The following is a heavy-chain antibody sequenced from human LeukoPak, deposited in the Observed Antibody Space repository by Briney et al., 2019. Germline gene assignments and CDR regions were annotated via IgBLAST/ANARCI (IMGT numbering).Heavy chain of an antibody. CDR3: ARPGYCSGGSCYGFDY. D-gene: IGHD2-15*01. CDR2: IYSGGST. J-gene: IGHJ4*02. Sequence: GGSLRLSCAASGFTVSSNYMSWVRQAPGKGLEWVSVIYSGGSTYYADSVKGRFTISRDNSKNTLYLQMNSLRAEDTAVYYCARPGYCSGGSCYGFDYWGQGTLVTVSS. V-gene: IGHV3-66*04. CDR1: GFTVSSNY.